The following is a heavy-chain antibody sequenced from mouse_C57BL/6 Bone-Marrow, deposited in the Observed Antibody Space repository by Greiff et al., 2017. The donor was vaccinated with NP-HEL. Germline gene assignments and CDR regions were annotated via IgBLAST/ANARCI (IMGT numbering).Heavy chain of an antibody. CDR3: ARGGDSYAMDY. CDR2: IYPGSGST. J-gene: IGHJ4*01. CDR1: GYTFTSYW. V-gene: IGHV1-55*01. Sequence: VQLQQPGAELVKPGASVKMSCKASGYTFTSYWITWVKQRPGQGLEWIGDIYPGSGSTNYNEKFKSKATLTVDKSSSTAYMQLSSLTSEDSAVYYCARGGDSYAMDYWGQGTSVTVSS. D-gene: IGHD3-3*01.